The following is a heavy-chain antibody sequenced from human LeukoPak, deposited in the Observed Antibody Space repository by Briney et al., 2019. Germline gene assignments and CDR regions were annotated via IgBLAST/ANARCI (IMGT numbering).Heavy chain of an antibody. CDR3: ARGRGYCSSSSCYDFDY. CDR1: GYIFTNYW. J-gene: IGHJ4*02. CDR2: IYPGDSET. Sequence: ESPKISCTGSGYIFTNYWIAWVRQMPGKGLEWMAIIYPGDSETTYSPSFQGQVTISADKSITTPNLQWSSLKASDTAMYYCARGRGYCSSSSCYDFDYWGQGTLVTVPS. V-gene: IGHV5-51*01. D-gene: IGHD2-2*01.